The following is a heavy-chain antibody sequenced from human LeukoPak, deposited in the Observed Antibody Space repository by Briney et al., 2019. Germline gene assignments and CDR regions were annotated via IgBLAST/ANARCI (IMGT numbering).Heavy chain of an antibody. CDR3: ASHYGSGSYSDH. J-gene: IGHJ4*02. CDR1: GGSIRSSTYY. Sequence: SETLSLTCSVSGGSIRSSTYYWAWIRLPPGKGLEWIGSLLYSGTTHYNPSLKSRITIDIDTSKNHFSLKLSSVPAADTAVYCCASHYGSGSYSDHWGQGTLVTVSS. V-gene: IGHV4-39*02. CDR2: LLYSGTT. D-gene: IGHD3-10*01.